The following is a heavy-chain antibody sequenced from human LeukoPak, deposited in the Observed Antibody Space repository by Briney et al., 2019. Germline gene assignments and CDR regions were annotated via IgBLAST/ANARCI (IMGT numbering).Heavy chain of an antibody. V-gene: IGHV4-31*03. Sequence: SETLSLTCTVSGGAISSGGYYWSWIRQHPGKGLEWIGYIYCSGSTYYNPSLKSRVTISVDTSKNQFSLKLSSVTAADTAVYYCASYSSGYLPWGQGTLVTVSS. CDR1: GGAISSGGYY. D-gene: IGHD3-22*01. J-gene: IGHJ5*02. CDR2: IYCSGST. CDR3: ASYSSGYLP.